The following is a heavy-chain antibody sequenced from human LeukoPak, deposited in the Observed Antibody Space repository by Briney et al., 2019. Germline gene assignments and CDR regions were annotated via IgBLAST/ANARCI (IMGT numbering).Heavy chain of an antibody. V-gene: IGHV3-48*03. Sequence: GGSLRLSCAASGFTFSSYEMNWVRQAPGKGLEWVSYISSSGSTIYYADSVKGRFTISRDNAKNSLYLQMNSLRAEGTAVYYCARDRSYYYYGMDVWGQGTTVTVSS. CDR2: ISSSGSTI. CDR1: GFTFSSYE. CDR3: ARDRSYYYYGMDV. J-gene: IGHJ6*02.